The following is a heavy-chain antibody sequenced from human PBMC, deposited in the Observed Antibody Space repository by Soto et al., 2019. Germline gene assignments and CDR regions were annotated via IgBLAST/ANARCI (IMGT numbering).Heavy chain of an antibody. D-gene: IGHD2-15*01. CDR2: TRNKANSYTT. J-gene: IGHJ6*03. Sequence: PGGSLRLSCAASGFTFSDHYMDWVRQAPGKGLEWVGRTRNKANSYTTEYAASVKGRFTISRDDSKNSLYLQMNSLKTEDTAVYYCARDCLKPNRLGYCSGGSCYPSAVWYYMDVWGKGTTVTVSS. V-gene: IGHV3-72*01. CDR3: ARDCLKPNRLGYCSGGSCYPSAVWYYMDV. CDR1: GFTFSDHY.